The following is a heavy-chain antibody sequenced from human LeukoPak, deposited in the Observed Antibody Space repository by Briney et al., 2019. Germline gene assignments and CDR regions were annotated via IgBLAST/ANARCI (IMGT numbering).Heavy chain of an antibody. CDR2: ISGSGSIK. CDR1: GLSFDSYS. Sequence: GGSLRLSCAASGLSFDSYSINLVRQAPGKGLEWVSYISGSGSIKYCAESVKGRFTISRDNTNNSLYLQVNRLRAEDTAVYYCARESSGTYPDYFDFWGQGTLVTVSS. D-gene: IGHD1-26*01. V-gene: IGHV3-48*04. CDR3: ARESSGTYPDYFDF. J-gene: IGHJ4*02.